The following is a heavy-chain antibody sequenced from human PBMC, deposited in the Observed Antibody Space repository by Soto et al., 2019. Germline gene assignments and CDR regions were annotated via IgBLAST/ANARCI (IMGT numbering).Heavy chain of an antibody. CDR1: GFSLSTSGVG. CDR2: IYWNDDK. CDR3: AHGGVVIISFDY. J-gene: IGHJ4*02. V-gene: IGHV2-5*01. Sequence: SGPTLVNPTQTLTLTCTFSGFSLSTSGVGVGWTRQPPGKALEWLALIYWNDDKRYSPSLKSRLTITKDTSKNQVVLTMTNMDPVDTATYYCAHGGVVIISFDYWGQGTLVTVSS. D-gene: IGHD3-3*01.